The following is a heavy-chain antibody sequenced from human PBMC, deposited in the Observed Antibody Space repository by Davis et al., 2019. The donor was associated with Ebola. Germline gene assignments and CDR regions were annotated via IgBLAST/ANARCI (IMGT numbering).Heavy chain of an antibody. Sequence: SETLSLTCTVSGGSISSYYWSWIRQPPGKGLEWIGYIYYSGSTNYNPSLKSRVTISVDTSKNQFSLKLSSVTAADTAVYYCARSGLLWFGELSAPVGWFDPWGQGTLVTVSS. J-gene: IGHJ5*02. CDR1: GGSISSYY. V-gene: IGHV4-59*01. D-gene: IGHD3-10*01. CDR2: IYYSGST. CDR3: ARSGLLWFGELSAPVGWFDP.